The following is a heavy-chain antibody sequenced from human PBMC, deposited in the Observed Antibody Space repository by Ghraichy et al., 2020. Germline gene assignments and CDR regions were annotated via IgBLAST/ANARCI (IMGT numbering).Heavy chain of an antibody. J-gene: IGHJ4*02. CDR3: ARLSVVTAPLDY. Sequence: SVKVSCKASGGTFSSYAISWVRQAPGQGLEWMGGIIPIFGTANYAQKFQGRVTITADESTSTAYMELSSLRSEDTAVYYCARLSVVTAPLDYWGQGTLVTVSS. V-gene: IGHV1-69*13. CDR2: IIPIFGTA. CDR1: GGTFSSYA. D-gene: IGHD2-21*02.